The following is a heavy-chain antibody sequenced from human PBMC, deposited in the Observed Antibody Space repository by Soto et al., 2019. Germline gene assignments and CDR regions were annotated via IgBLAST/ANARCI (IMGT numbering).Heavy chain of an antibody. CDR1: GYSISSGYQ. Sequence: SETLSLTCAVSGYSISSGYQWGWIRQPPGKGLEWIGNIFHSGTTSYNPSLKSRVTVSVDTSKNQISLNLTSVTAADTAIYYCARDFFGNHYFDFWGQGILVTVSS. J-gene: IGHJ4*02. CDR3: ARDFFGNHYFDF. D-gene: IGHD3-10*01. CDR2: IFHSGTT. V-gene: IGHV4-38-2*02.